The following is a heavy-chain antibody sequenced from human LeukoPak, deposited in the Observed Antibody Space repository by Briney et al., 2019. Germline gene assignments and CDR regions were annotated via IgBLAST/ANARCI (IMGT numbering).Heavy chain of an antibody. D-gene: IGHD2-15*01. J-gene: IGHJ6*02. Sequence: PGGSLRLSCAASGFTVSSNYMSWVRQAPGKGLEWVSVIYSGGSTYYADSVKGRFTISRDNSKNTLYLQMNSLRAEDTAVYYCARGYCSGGSCYGALNYWGQGTTVTVSS. CDR2: IYSGGST. V-gene: IGHV3-53*01. CDR1: GFTVSSNY. CDR3: ARGYCSGGSCYGALNY.